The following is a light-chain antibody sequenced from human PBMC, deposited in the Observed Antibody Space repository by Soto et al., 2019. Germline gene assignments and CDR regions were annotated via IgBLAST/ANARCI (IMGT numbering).Light chain of an antibody. Sequence: QSVLTQPRSVSGSPGQSVTISCTGTSSDVGAYNYVSWYQQHPDKAPKFMIYDVNKRPSGVPDRFSGSKSGNTASLTIPGLQAEDEADYYCCSYAGTPYVFGTGTKVTVL. CDR3: CSYAGTPYV. J-gene: IGLJ1*01. CDR1: SSDVGAYNY. CDR2: DVN. V-gene: IGLV2-11*01.